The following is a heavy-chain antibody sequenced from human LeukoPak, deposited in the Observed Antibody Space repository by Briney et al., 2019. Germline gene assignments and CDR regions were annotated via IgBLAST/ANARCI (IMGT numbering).Heavy chain of an antibody. V-gene: IGHV3-66*01. J-gene: IGHJ4*02. CDR1: GFSVSSSY. CDR2: LHSGGRT. D-gene: IGHD2-15*01. Sequence: GGSLRLSCAASGFSVSSSYLSWVRQAPGKGLEWVSVLHSGGRTYYADSVKDRFTISRDNSKNTLYLQINGLTAEDTAVYYCARESGGSYYLDYWGQGTLVTVSS. CDR3: ARESGGSYYLDY.